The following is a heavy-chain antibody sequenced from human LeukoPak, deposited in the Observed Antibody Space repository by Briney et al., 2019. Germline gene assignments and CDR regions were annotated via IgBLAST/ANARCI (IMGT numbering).Heavy chain of an antibody. D-gene: IGHD6-13*01. CDR3: ALVGIAAAEGEFDP. J-gene: IGHJ5*02. Sequence: GGSLRLSCAASGFTFSSYSMNWVRQAPGKGLEWVSSISSSSSYIYYADSVKGRFTISRDNAKNSLYLQMNSLRAEDTAVYYCALVGIAAAEGEFDPWGQGTLVTVPS. CDR2: ISSSSSYI. V-gene: IGHV3-21*01. CDR1: GFTFSSYS.